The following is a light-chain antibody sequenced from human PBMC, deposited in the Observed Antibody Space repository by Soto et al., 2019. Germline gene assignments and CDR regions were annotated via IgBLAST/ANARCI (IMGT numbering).Light chain of an antibody. CDR2: GAS. CDR1: QSVSSN. Sequence: EIVMTQSPATLSVSPWERATLSCRASQSVSSNLAWSQQKPGQAPRLPIYGASTRATGIPARFSGSGSGTEFTLTISSLQSEDFAVYYCQQYNNWRPRFGQGTKVDIK. CDR3: QQYNNWRPR. V-gene: IGKV3-15*01. J-gene: IGKJ1*01.